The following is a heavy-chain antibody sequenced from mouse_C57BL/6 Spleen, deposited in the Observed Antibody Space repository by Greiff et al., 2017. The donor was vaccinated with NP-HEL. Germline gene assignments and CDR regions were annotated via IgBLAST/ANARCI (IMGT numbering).Heavy chain of an antibody. CDR2: IYPGSGST. CDR3: ARLDGYQGFAY. V-gene: IGHV1-55*01. Sequence: QVHVKQPGAELVKPGASVKMSCKASGYTFTSYWITWVKQRPGQGLEWIGDIYPGSGSTNYNEKFKSKATLTVDTSSSTAYMQLSSLTSEDSAVYYCARLDGYQGFAYWGQGTLVTVSA. D-gene: IGHD2-3*01. CDR1: GYTFTSYW. J-gene: IGHJ3*01.